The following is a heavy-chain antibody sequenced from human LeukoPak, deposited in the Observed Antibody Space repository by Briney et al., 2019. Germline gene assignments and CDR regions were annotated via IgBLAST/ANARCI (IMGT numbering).Heavy chain of an antibody. CDR1: GXSVNSGSYY. V-gene: IGHV4-61*01. CDR3: ARGYSSSWYGFDY. D-gene: IGHD6-13*01. CDR2: IYYSGST. J-gene: IGHJ4*02. Sequence: SETLSLTCTVSGXSVNSGSYYWIWIRQPPGKGLEWIGYIYYSGSTNYNPSLKSRVTISVDTSKNQFSLKLSSVTAADTAVYFCARGYSSSWYGFDYWGQGTLVTVSS.